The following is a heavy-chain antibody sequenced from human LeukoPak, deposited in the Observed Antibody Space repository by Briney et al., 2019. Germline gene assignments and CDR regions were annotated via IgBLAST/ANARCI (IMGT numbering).Heavy chain of an antibody. D-gene: IGHD3-3*01. CDR2: INPNSGGT. CDR3: ARLLEWSQARDY. Sequence: ASVKVSCKASGYTFTGYYMHWVRQAPGQGLEWMGWINPNSGGTNYAQKFQGRGTMTRDTSISTAYMELSRLRSDDTAVYYCARLLEWSQARDYWGQGTLVTVSS. V-gene: IGHV1-2*02. CDR1: GYTFTGYY. J-gene: IGHJ4*02.